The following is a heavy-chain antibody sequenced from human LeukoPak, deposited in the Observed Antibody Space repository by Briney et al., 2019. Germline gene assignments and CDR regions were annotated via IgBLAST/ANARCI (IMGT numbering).Heavy chain of an antibody. V-gene: IGHV3-23*01. CDR2: ITGSGGSP. CDR1: GLTYSSYG. J-gene: IGHJ4*02. D-gene: IGHD1-14*01. CDR3: VKDITVGRWSAYEY. Sequence: PGGSLRLSCVASGLTYSSYGMTWVRQAPGKGLEWVSAITGSGGSPYYADSVKGRFTISRDNSKNTLYLQMNSLRADDTAIYYCVKDITVGRWSAYEYWGQGTLVTVSS.